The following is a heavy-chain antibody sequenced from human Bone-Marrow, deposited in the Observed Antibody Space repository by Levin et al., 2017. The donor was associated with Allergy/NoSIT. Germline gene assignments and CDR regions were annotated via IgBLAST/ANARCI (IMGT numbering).Heavy chain of an antibody. J-gene: IGHJ4*02. D-gene: IGHD2-8*01. V-gene: IGHV2-5*02. CDR3: ARENGHEYDS. CDR1: GFSLRSPGVG. CDR2: IYWDDDK. Sequence: TLSLTCTVSGFSLRSPGVGVGWIRQPPGKALVWLALIYWDDDKRYSPSLKSRLTIARDTSKNQVVLTMTNMDPADTATYYCARENGHEYDSWGQGTLVTVSS.